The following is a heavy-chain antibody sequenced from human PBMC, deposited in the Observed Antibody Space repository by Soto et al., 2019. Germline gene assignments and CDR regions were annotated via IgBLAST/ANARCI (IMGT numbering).Heavy chain of an antibody. J-gene: IGHJ5*02. CDR3: ARAPLVVVKAATVELVNCFDT. V-gene: IGHV1-18*04. Sequence: ASVKVSCKASGYTFTSYGISWVRQAPGQGLEWMGWISAYNGNTNYAQKLQGRVTMTTDTSTSTAYMELRSLRSDDTAVYYCARAPLVVVKAATVELVNCFDTWGQGTLVTVSS. CDR2: ISAYNGNT. D-gene: IGHD2-2*01. CDR1: GYTFTSYG.